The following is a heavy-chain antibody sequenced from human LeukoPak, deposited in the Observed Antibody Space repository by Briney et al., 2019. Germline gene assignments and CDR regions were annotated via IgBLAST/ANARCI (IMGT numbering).Heavy chain of an antibody. J-gene: IGHJ4*02. CDR1: GGSISSYY. Sequence: SETLSLTCTVSGGSISSYYWSWIRQPPGKGLEWIAYIYETGHTGYNPSLKTRVTISLGTSKNQFSLKLNSVTAADTAVYYCARHFLRGGFDSWGQGTLVAVSS. V-gene: IGHV4-59*08. CDR3: ARHFLRGGFDS. D-gene: IGHD5-12*01. CDR2: IYETGHT.